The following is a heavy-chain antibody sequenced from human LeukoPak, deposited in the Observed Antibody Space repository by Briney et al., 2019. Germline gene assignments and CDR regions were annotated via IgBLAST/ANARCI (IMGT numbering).Heavy chain of an antibody. CDR2: MHKDGSA. Sequence: SETLSLTCTVSGGSLNSDYWSWIRQSPAKGLEWIGFMHKDGSANHNPSLKSRVTISADTSKNHVSLRVTSVTAADTAVYFCARGMYDSTGYSNPFDIWGQGTMVTVSS. D-gene: IGHD3-22*01. J-gene: IGHJ3*02. CDR1: GGSLNSDY. CDR3: ARGMYDSTGYSNPFDI. V-gene: IGHV4-59*12.